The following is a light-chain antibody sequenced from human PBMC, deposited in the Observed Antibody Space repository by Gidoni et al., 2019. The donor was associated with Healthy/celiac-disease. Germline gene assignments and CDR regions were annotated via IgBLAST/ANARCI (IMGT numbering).Light chain of an antibody. J-gene: IGKJ4*01. CDR3: QQRSNWPLT. CDR1: QSVSSY. CDR2: DAS. V-gene: IGKV3-11*01. Sequence: EIVLTQSPATLSLSPGERATLSCRASQSVSSYLAWYHQKPGQAPRLLIYDASTRATGIPARFSGSGSGTDFTLTISSLEPEDFAVYYCQQRSNWPLTFXGXTKVEIK.